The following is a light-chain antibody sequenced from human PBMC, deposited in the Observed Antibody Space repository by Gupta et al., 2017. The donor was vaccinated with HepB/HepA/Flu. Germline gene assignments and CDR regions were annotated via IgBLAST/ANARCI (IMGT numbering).Light chain of an antibody. V-gene: IGKV3-15*01. CDR2: RAS. Sequence: EIVMTQSPDTLSVSPGERATLSCRASQTVLSNLAWYKHKPGQAPRLLIYRASISDTGMPDRFSGSGFGKEVTLTISSRQSEDFAVYYCQQYNNWPTWTFGQGTKVEIK. J-gene: IGKJ1*01. CDR3: QQYNNWPTWT. CDR1: QTVLSN.